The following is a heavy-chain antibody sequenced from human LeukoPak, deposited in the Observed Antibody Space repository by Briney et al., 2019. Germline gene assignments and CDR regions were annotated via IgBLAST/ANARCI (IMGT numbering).Heavy chain of an antibody. CDR3: AKGYSSSWYFDY. D-gene: IGHD6-13*01. J-gene: IGHJ4*02. CDR1: GGSISSYY. CDR2: IYYSGST. V-gene: IGHV4-59*01. Sequence: SETLSLTCTVSGGSISSYYWSWIRQPPGKGLEWIGYIYYSGSTNYNPSLKSRVTISVDTSKNQFSLKLSSVTAADTAVYYCAKGYSSSWYFDYWGQGTLVTVAS.